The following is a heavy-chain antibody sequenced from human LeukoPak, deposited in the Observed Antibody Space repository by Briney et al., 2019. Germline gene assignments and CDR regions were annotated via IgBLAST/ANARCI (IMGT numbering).Heavy chain of an antibody. V-gene: IGHV3-23*01. CDR1: GFTFSGHS. CDR2: ISGSGGST. J-gene: IGHJ4*02. Sequence: GGSLRLSCAASGFTFSGHSMNWVRQAPGKGLEWVSGISGSGGSTNYADSVSGRFSISRDNSKNTLYLQMNSLRAEDTAVYYCAKGTYGSGWTDWGQGTLVTVSS. D-gene: IGHD6-19*01. CDR3: AKGTYGSGWTD.